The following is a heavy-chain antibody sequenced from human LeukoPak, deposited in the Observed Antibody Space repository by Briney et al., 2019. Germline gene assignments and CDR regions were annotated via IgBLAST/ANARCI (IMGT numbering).Heavy chain of an antibody. J-gene: IGHJ3*02. V-gene: IGHV4-59*12. CDR2: IYYSGST. CDR1: GGSISSYY. Sequence: PSETLSLTCTVSGGSISSYYWSWIRQPPGKGLEWIGYIYYSGSTNYNPSLKSRVTISVDTSKNQFSLKLSSVTAADTAVYYCARDFSLNTIGGAFDIWGQGTMVTVSS. CDR3: ARDFSLNTIGGAFDI. D-gene: IGHD3-16*01.